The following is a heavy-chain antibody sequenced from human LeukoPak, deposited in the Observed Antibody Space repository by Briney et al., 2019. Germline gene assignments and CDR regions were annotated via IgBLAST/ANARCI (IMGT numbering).Heavy chain of an antibody. CDR3: ARPFYSSSSGFDY. CDR1: GGSISSGSYY. D-gene: IGHD6-6*01. J-gene: IGHJ4*02. V-gene: IGHV4-39*01. Sequence: TSETLSLTCTVSGGSISSGSYYWGWIRQPPGKGLEWIGSIYYSGSTYYNPSLKSRVTISVDTSKNQFPLKLRFVTAADTAVYYCARPFYSSSSGFDYWGQGTLVTVSS. CDR2: IYYSGST.